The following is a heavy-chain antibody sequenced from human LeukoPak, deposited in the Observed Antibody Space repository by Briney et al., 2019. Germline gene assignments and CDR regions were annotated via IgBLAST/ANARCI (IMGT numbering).Heavy chain of an antibody. CDR3: ARGGSIAAAGHPFDY. CDR2: ISYDGSNK. J-gene: IGHJ4*02. Sequence: GGSLRLSCAASGFTFSNYAMSWVRQAPGKGLEWVAVISYDGSNKYYADSVKGRFTISRDNSKNTLYLQMNSLRAEDTAVYYCARGGSIAAAGHPFDYWGQGTLVTVSS. V-gene: IGHV3-30-3*01. D-gene: IGHD6-13*01. CDR1: GFTFSNYA.